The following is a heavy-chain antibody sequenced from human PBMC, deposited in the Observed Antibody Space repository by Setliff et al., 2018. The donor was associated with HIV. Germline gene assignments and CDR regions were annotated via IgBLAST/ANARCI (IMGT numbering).Heavy chain of an antibody. V-gene: IGHV4-38-2*02. J-gene: IGHJ3*01. Sequence: PSETLSLTCSVSGSSISRNPYWCAWIRQPPGKGLEYIGTIYHRGGNFNNPSLKNRVVMSFDTSKNQFSLKWTSVTAADTATYYCASDTGVKVAPDGGRYHTFDFGGRGTMVTVS. CDR1: GSSISRNPYW. CDR3: ASDTGVKVAPDGGRYHTFDF. CDR2: IYHRGGN. D-gene: IGHD1-26*01.